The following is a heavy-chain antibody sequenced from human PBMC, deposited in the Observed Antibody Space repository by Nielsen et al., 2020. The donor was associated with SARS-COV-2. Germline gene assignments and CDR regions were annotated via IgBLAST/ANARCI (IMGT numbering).Heavy chain of an antibody. CDR1: GYTFTGYY. J-gene: IGHJ6*03. CDR3: ARDGVSMVRGVITFYYYYMDV. Sequence: ASVKVSCKASGYTFTGYYMHWVRQAPGQGLEWMGWINPNSGGTNYAQKLQGRVTMTTDTSTSTAYMELRSLRSDDTAVYYCARDGVSMVRGVITFYYYYMDVWGKGTTVTVSS. V-gene: IGHV1-2*02. CDR2: INPNSGGT. D-gene: IGHD3-10*01.